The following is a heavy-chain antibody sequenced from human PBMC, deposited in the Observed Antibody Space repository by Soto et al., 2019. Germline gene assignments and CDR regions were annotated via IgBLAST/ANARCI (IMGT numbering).Heavy chain of an antibody. D-gene: IGHD3-3*01. Sequence: PGGSLRLSCAASGFTFSNAWMSWVRQAPGKGLEWVGRIKSKTDGGTTDYAAPVKGRFTISRDDSKNTLYLQMNSLKTEDTAVYYCTSLLEWYTNFDYWGQGTLVTVSS. CDR3: TSLLEWYTNFDY. V-gene: IGHV3-15*01. J-gene: IGHJ4*02. CDR2: IKSKTDGGTT. CDR1: GFTFSNAW.